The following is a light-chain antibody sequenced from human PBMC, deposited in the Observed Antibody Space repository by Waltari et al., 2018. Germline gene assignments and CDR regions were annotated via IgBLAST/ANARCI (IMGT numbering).Light chain of an antibody. J-gene: IGKJ4*01. Sequence: DIQMTQTPSHLSASVGDRVTITCRASKSISSWLAWSQHKPGKGPKLLMYQTSSLESGVPARFTGSGSGTEFTLTISSLHPDDFGTYYCHQYNSYPLTFGGGTKVEIK. CDR2: QTS. CDR3: HQYNSYPLT. CDR1: KSISSW. V-gene: IGKV1-5*03.